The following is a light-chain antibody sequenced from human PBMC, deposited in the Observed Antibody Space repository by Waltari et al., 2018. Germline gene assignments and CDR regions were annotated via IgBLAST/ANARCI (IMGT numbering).Light chain of an antibody. Sequence: DIVMTQSPDSLAVSLGERAPLNCNSSQSLLYRSNNKNYLAWYQQKPGQPPRLLIYWASTRESGVPDRFSGSESGKDFTLTISSLQAEDVAVYYCQQYSSIPITFGGGTKVEI. CDR2: WAS. J-gene: IGKJ4*01. V-gene: IGKV4-1*01. CDR1: QSLLYRSNNKNY. CDR3: QQYSSIPIT.